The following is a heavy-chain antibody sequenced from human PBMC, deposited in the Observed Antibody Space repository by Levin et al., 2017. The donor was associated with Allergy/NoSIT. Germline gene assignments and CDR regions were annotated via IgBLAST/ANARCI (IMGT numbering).Heavy chain of an antibody. CDR2: IKSKSEGGTT. V-gene: IGHV3-15*01. CDR3: STDWFES. CDR1: GFTFSDAW. J-gene: IGHJ5*01. Sequence: GGSLRLSCAASGFTFSDAWMSWVRQAPGKGLEWVGHIKSKSEGGTTGYAAPVKGRFSISRDDSENTLSLQINSAKTEDTAVNYCSTDWFESWGQGTLVTVYS.